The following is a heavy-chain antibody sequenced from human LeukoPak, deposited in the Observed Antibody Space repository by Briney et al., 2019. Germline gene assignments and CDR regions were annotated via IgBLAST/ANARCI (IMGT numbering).Heavy chain of an antibody. CDR1: GGSISSGDYY. V-gene: IGHV4-30-4*01. Sequence: SETLSLTCTVSGGSISSGDYYWSWIRQPPGKGLEWIGYIYYSGSTYYNPSLKSRVTISVDTSKNQFSLKLSSVTAAGTAVYYCARIAVGANGYTWFDPWGQGTLVTVSS. J-gene: IGHJ5*02. CDR3: ARIAVGANGYTWFDP. CDR2: IYYSGST. D-gene: IGHD6-19*01.